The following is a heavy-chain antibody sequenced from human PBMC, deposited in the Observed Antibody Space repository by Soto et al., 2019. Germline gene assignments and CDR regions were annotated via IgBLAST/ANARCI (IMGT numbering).Heavy chain of an antibody. Sequence: QAGGSLRLSCAASGFTFSSYWMSWVRQTPGKGLEWVAVIWYDGSNKYYADSVKGRFTISRDNSKNTLYLQMNSLRAEDTAVYYCARDSPDYGDYTRLFDYWGQGTLVTVSS. V-gene: IGHV3-33*08. CDR1: GFTFSSYW. CDR3: ARDSPDYGDYTRLFDY. D-gene: IGHD4-17*01. J-gene: IGHJ4*02. CDR2: IWYDGSNK.